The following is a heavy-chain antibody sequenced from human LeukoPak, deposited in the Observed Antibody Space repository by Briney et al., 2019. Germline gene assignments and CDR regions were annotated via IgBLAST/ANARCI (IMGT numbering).Heavy chain of an antibody. CDR2: ISGSGGST. CDR3: AKTFITPLIPGCSGSWYDY. V-gene: IGHV3-23*01. CDR1: GFTSSSYA. D-gene: IGHD6-13*01. J-gene: IGHJ4*02. Sequence: PGGSLRLSCAASGFTSSSYAMSWVRQAPGKGLEWVSAISGSGGSTYYADSVKGRFTISRDNSKNTLYLQMNSLRAEDTAVYYCAKTFITPLIPGCSGSWYDYWGQGTLVTVSS.